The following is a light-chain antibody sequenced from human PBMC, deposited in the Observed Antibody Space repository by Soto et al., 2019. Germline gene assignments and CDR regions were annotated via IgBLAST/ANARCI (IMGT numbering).Light chain of an antibody. CDR3: QKSYSTPWK. CDR1: QSISSY. V-gene: IGKV1-39*01. CDR2: AAS. Sequence: DIQMTHSPSSLSASVGDRITITFLASQSISSYLNWYQLKPGKAPKLLIYAASSLQSGVPSRFSGSGSGTDFTLTISSLQPEDFATYYCQKSYSTPWKFGQGTKVDIK. J-gene: IGKJ1*01.